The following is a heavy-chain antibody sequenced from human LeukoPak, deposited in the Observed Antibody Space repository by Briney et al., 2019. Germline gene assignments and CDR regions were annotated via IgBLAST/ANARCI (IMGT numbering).Heavy chain of an antibody. CDR3: VRGYCSATSCYFSSSYSWFDP. CDR1: GFTFSNYW. Sequence: GGSLRLSCAASGFTFSNYWMHWVRQTPGKGLVWVSRILSNGSSTNYADSVKGRFTVSRDNAQNTLYLQMNSLRAEDTAVYYCVRGYCSATSCYFSSSYSWFDPWGQGTLVTVSS. V-gene: IGHV3-74*01. D-gene: IGHD2-2*01. CDR2: ILSNGSST. J-gene: IGHJ5*02.